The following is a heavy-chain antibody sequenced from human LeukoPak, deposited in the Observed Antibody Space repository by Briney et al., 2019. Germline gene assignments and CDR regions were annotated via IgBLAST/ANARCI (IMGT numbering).Heavy chain of an antibody. CDR1: GCSISSCSYY. V-gene: IGHV4-39*07. CDR2: IYYSGNY. Sequence: SETLSLTCTVSGCSISSCSYYWGWLRQPPGKGLVWIGGIYYSGNYCYYPSLQSRVTISVDTSKSQCSLKLSSVTDADTAVHYGARNTAMVNQISYYFDYWRQGTLV. J-gene: IGHJ4*02. D-gene: IGHD5-18*01. CDR3: ARNTAMVNQISYYFDY.